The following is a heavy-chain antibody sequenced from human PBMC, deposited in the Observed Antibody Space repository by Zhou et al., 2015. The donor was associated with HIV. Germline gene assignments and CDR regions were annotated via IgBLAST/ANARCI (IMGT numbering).Heavy chain of an antibody. V-gene: IGHV1-69*01. D-gene: IGHD3-16*01. CDR2: IIPDSVSGPLSGTK. CDR1: GETFTMGA. Sequence: LVQSGTEVRKPGSSMKVSCTSSGETFTMGAIWVRQAPGQGLEWMGGIIPDSVSGPLSGTKVYSQKFQGRLTITADDSMTTSYMELSGLTSDDTAVYFCARGVYYGNFWGYFDFWGQGTLVTVSS. CDR3: ARGVYYGNFWGYFDF. J-gene: IGHJ4*02.